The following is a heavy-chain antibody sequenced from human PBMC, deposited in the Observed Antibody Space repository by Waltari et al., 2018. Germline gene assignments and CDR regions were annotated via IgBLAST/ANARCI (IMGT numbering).Heavy chain of an antibody. J-gene: IGHJ4*02. CDR2: INAGNGNT. CDR3: ARRTAVAGTGFDY. V-gene: IGHV1-3*01. D-gene: IGHD6-19*01. Sequence: QVKLVQSGAEVKKPGASVKVSCKASGYTFTSYAMHWVRQAPGQRLEWMGWINAGNGNTKYSQKFQGRVTITRDTSASTAYMELSSLRSEDTAVYYCARRTAVAGTGFDYWGQGTLVTVSS. CDR1: GYTFTSYA.